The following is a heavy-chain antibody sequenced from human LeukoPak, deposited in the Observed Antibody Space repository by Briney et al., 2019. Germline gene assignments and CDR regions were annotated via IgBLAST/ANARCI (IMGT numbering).Heavy chain of an antibody. CDR2: ISAYNGST. J-gene: IGHJ3*02. Sequence: ASVKVSCKASGYTFTSYGISWVRQAPGQGLEWMGWISAYNGSTNYAQKLQGRVTMTTDTSTSTAYMELRSLRADDTAVYYCASVQRPGAFDIWGQGTMVTVSS. V-gene: IGHV1-18*01. D-gene: IGHD6-25*01. CDR3: ASVQRPGAFDI. CDR1: GYTFTSYG.